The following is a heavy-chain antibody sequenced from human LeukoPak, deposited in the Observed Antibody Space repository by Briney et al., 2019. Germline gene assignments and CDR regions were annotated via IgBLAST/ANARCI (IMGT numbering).Heavy chain of an antibody. CDR3: ARDPGGTSTGYFQH. V-gene: IGHV3-21*01. CDR2: ISSSSSYI. J-gene: IGHJ1*01. D-gene: IGHD3-16*01. Sequence: GGSLRLSCAASGFTFSSYSMNWVRQAPGKGLEWVSSISSSSSYIYYADSVKGRFTISRDNAKNSLYLQMNSLRAEDTAVYYCARDPGGTSTGYFQHWGQGTLVTVSS. CDR1: GFTFSSYS.